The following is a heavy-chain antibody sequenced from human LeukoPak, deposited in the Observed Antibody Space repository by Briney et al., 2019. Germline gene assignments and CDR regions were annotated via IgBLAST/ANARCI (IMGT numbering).Heavy chain of an antibody. D-gene: IGHD3-10*01. CDR1: GGSFSGYY. J-gene: IGHJ5*02. CDR2: INHSGST. CDR3: ARGAMVRGVNTNVRGYNWFDP. V-gene: IGHV4-34*01. Sequence: SETLSLTCAVYGGSFSGYYWSWIRQPPGKGLEWIGEINHSGSTNYNPSLKSRVTISVDTSKNQFSLKLSSVTAADTAVYYCARGAMVRGVNTNVRGYNWFDPWGQGTLVTVSS.